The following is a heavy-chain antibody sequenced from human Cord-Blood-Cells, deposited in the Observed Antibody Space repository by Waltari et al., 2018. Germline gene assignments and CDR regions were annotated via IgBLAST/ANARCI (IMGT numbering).Heavy chain of an antibody. CDR1: GYTFTSYY. D-gene: IGHD1-26*01. CDR2: INPSGGST. CDR3: ARVILRGGFDP. J-gene: IGHJ5*02. V-gene: IGHV1-46*01. Sequence: QVQLVQSGAEVKKPGASVKVSCKASGYTFTSYYMHWVRQAPGQGLEWMGIINPSGGSTSYAQKFQGRVTMTRDTATSTVYMELSSLRSEDTAVYYCARVILRGGFDPWGQGTLVTVSS.